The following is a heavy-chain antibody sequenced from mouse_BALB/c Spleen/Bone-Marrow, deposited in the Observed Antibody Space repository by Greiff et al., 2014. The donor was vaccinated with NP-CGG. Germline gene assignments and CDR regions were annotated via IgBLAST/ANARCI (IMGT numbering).Heavy chain of an antibody. CDR2: ISSGGSNT. CDR1: GFTFSSYG. J-gene: IGHJ4*01. Sequence: EVHLVESGGDLVKPGGSLKLSCAASGFTFSSYGMSWGRQTPDKRLEWVATISSGGSNTYYPDSVKGRFTISRDNAKNPLYLQMSSLKSEDTAMYYCARHQRYYAMDYWGQGTSVTVSS. V-gene: IGHV5-6*01. CDR3: ARHQRYYAMDY.